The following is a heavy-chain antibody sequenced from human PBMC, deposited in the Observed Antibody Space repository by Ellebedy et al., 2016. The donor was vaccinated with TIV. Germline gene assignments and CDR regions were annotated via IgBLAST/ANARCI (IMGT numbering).Heavy chain of an antibody. CDR3: ARGGLDY. Sequence: GGSLRLSCAASGFTFSSYAMHWVRQAPGKGLEWVAVISYDGSNKYYADSVKGRFTISRDNSKNTLYLQMNSLRAEDTAVYYCARGGLDYWGQGTLVTVSS. CDR1: GFTFSSYA. D-gene: IGHD2-15*01. J-gene: IGHJ4*02. V-gene: IGHV3-30-3*01. CDR2: ISYDGSNK.